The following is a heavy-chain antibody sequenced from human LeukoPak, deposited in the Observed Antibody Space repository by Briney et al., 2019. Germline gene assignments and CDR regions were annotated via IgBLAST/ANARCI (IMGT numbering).Heavy chain of an antibody. D-gene: IGHD1-26*01. V-gene: IGHV1-58*01. CDR1: GFTFTSSA. CDR3: AAFPRWWELLEIDY. Sequence: SVKVSCKASGFTFTSSAVQRVRQARGQRLEWIGWIAVGSGNTNYAQKFQERVTITRDMSTSTAYMELSSLRSEDTAVYYCAAFPRWWELLEIDYWGQGTLVTVSS. J-gene: IGHJ4*02. CDR2: IAVGSGNT.